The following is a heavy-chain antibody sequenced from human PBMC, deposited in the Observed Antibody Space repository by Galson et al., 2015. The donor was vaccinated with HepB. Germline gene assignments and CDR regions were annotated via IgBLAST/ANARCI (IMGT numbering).Heavy chain of an antibody. CDR3: ATDSITMVRGVIRSGWFDP. CDR2: FDPEDGET. D-gene: IGHD3-10*01. V-gene: IGHV1-24*01. Sequence: SVKVSCKVSGYTLTELSMHWVRQAPGKGLEWMGGFDPEDGETIYAQKFQGRVTMTEDTSTDTAYMELSSLRSEDTAVYYCATDSITMVRGVIRSGWFDPWGQGTLVTVSS. CDR1: GYTLTELS. J-gene: IGHJ5*02.